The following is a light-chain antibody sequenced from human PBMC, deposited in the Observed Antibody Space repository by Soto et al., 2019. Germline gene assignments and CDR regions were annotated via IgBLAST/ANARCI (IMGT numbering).Light chain of an antibody. Sequence: QSALTQPASVSGSPGQSITMSCTGTSSDVGGYNYVSWYQQHPGKAPKLIIYDVSYRPSGVSNRFSGSKSGNTASLTISGLQAEDEADYFCSSYSRRSTYVFGTGTKVTVL. CDR1: SSDVGGYNY. V-gene: IGLV2-14*03. J-gene: IGLJ1*01. CDR3: SSYSRRSTYV. CDR2: DVS.